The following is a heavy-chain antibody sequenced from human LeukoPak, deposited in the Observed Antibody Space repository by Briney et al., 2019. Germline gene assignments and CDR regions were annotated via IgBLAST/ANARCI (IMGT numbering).Heavy chain of an antibody. V-gene: IGHV3-33*06. J-gene: IGHJ4*02. D-gene: IGHD3-22*01. CDR2: IWYDGSNK. Sequence: GRSLRLSCAASGFTFSSYGMHWVRQAPGKGPEWVAVIWYDGSNKYYADSVKGRFTISRDNSKNTLYLQMNSLRAEDTAVYYCAKDHAGGDSSGYYFDYWGQGTLVTVSS. CDR1: GFTFSSYG. CDR3: AKDHAGGDSSGYYFDY.